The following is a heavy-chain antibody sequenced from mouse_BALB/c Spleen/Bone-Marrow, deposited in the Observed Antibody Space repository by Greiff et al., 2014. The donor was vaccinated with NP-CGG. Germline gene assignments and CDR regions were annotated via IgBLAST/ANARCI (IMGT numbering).Heavy chain of an antibody. CDR2: INPSNGGT. D-gene: IGHD6-2*01. CDR3: TRTLLSSFAY. CDR1: GYTFTTHN. J-gene: IGHJ3*01. Sequence: QVQLQQSGAKLSNTGASGKFSCKNSGYTFTTHNMSWVKQRPGQGLEWIGGINPSNGGTNFKERFNRKATLTADKASITAYMLLSSLTSVDSAVNYCTRTLLSSFAYQGQGTL. V-gene: IGHV1S16*01.